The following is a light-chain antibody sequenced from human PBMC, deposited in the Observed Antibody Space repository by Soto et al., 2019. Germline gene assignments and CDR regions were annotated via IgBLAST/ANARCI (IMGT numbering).Light chain of an antibody. V-gene: IGLV2-14*01. Sequence: QSVLTQPASLSGSPGQSITISCTGTSSDIGAYDYVSWFQQHPGKAPKLMISEVNNRPSGVSNRFSGSKSGTSASLAITGLQAEDEADYYCQSYDSSLDYVFGTGTKVTVL. CDR2: EVN. J-gene: IGLJ1*01. CDR3: QSYDSSLDYV. CDR1: SSDIGAYDY.